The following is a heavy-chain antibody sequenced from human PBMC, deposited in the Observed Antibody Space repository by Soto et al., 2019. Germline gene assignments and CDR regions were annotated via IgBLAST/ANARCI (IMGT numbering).Heavy chain of an antibody. CDR3: EKERWLSR. CDR2: ISVSGGST. D-gene: IGHD6-19*01. V-gene: IGHV3-23*01. Sequence: PWRSLLLPCAASGFTFRTYAMSWVRQAPGRGLGWVSAISVSGGSTCCADCVKGRFTISGENPKNTLYLQMNSLRAEDAAVYYCEKERWLSRWGQGTMFTVYS. CDR1: GFTFRTYA. J-gene: IGHJ4*02.